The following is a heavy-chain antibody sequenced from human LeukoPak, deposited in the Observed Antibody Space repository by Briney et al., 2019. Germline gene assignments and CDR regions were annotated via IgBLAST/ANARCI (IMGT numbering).Heavy chain of an antibody. V-gene: IGHV4-59*01. J-gene: IGHJ4*02. CDR1: GGSISSYY. Sequence: PSETLSLTCTVSGGSISSYYWSWIRQPPGKGLEWIGYIYYSGSTNYNPSLKSRVTISVDTSKNQLSLKLSSVTAADTAVYYCAREDSGRFDYWGQGTLVTVSS. CDR3: AREDSGRFDY. D-gene: IGHD1-26*01. CDR2: IYYSGST.